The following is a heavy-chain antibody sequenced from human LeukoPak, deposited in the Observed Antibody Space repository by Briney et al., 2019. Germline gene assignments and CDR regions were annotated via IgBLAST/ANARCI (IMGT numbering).Heavy chain of an antibody. CDR2: IYYSGST. CDR3: AREHYYDSSGYYPDY. Sequence: PSETLSLTCTVCGGSISSSSYYWGWIRQPPGKGLEWIGSIYYSGSTYYNPSLKSRVTISVDTSKNQFSLKLSSVTAADTAVYYCAREHYYDSSGYYPDYWGQGTLVTVSS. D-gene: IGHD3-22*01. CDR1: GGSISSSSYY. V-gene: IGHV4-39*07. J-gene: IGHJ4*02.